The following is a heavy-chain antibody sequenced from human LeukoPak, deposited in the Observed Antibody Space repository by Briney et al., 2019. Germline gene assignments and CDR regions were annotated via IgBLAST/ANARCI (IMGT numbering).Heavy chain of an antibody. D-gene: IGHD3-22*01. Sequence: ASVKVSCTASGYTFTGYYMHWVRQAPGQGLEWMGWINPNSGGTNYAQKFQGRVTMTRDTSISTAYMELSRLRSDDTAVYYCARELFSSGYYSNWFDPWGQGTLVTVSS. CDR2: INPNSGGT. V-gene: IGHV1-2*02. CDR3: ARELFSSGYYSNWFDP. CDR1: GYTFTGYY. J-gene: IGHJ5*02.